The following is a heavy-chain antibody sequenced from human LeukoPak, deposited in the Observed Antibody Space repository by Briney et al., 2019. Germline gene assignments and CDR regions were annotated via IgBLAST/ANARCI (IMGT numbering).Heavy chain of an antibody. CDR1: GYTFINHA. J-gene: IGHJ4*02. CDR2: INIGNGNT. CDR3: ARRLGRSFDY. D-gene: IGHD2-21*01. Sequence: GASVKVSCKASGYTFINHAIHWVRQAPGQRLEWMGWINIGNGNTKYSQNSQGRITITRDTSATTAYMDLSSLRSEDTAVYYCARRLGRSFDYWGQGTLVTVSS. V-gene: IGHV1-3*04.